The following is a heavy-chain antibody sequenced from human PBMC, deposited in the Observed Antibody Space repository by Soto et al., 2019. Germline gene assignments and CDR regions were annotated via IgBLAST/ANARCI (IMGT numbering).Heavy chain of an antibody. CDR2: IYFSGST. CDR3: ARKGKLGRWPPPPDF. D-gene: IGHD1-26*01. J-gene: IGHJ4*02. CDR1: GFSITNTAYY. Sequence: PSETLSLTCTVSGFSITNTAYYWGWVRQPPGKGLEWSGTIYFSGSTYYNASLKRRVTISGDTSKNQFSLRLISVTAADRAKYYLARKGKLGRWPPPPDFWGQGTLVTVSS. V-gene: IGHV4-39*07.